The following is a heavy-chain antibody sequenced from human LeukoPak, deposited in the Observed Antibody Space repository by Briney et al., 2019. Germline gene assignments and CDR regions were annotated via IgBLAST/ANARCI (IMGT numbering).Heavy chain of an antibody. Sequence: GGSLRLSCAASGFTFSSYSMNWVRQAPGKGLEWVSYISSSSSTIYYADSVKGRFTTSRDNAKNSLYLQMNSLRAEDTAVYYCARDQGYCSSTSCYDPYYFDYWGQGTLVTVSS. D-gene: IGHD2-2*01. CDR3: ARDQGYCSSTSCYDPYYFDY. J-gene: IGHJ4*02. CDR2: ISSSSSTI. CDR1: GFTFSSYS. V-gene: IGHV3-48*01.